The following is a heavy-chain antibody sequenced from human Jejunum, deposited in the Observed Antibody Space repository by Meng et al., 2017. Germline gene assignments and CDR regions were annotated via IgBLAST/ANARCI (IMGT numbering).Heavy chain of an antibody. Sequence: QLQVQESGPGLVKPSETLSLTCSVSGVSVSSSSFYWVWIRQPPGMTLEWIASIDYTTYVHYNASLKSRVTISIDTSKKQISLKLNSVTAADTAVYYCTRGTYTFGHYWYFDLWGHGTLVTVSS. CDR3: TRGTYTFGHYWYFDL. J-gene: IGHJ2*01. V-gene: IGHV4-39*01. CDR2: IDYTTYV. CDR1: GVSVSSSSFY. D-gene: IGHD5-18*01.